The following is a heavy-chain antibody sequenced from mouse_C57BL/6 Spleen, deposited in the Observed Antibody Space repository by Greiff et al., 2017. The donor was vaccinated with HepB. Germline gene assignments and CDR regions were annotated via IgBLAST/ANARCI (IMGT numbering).Heavy chain of an antibody. CDR3: ARGSNWPVY. CDR1: GYTFTSYW. J-gene: IGHJ2*01. V-gene: IGHV1-61*01. D-gene: IGHD4-1*01. CDR2: IYPSDSET. Sequence: LVESGAELVRPGSSVKLSCKASGYTFTSYWMDWVKQRPGQGLEWIGNIYPSDSETHYNQKFKDKATLTVDKSSSTAYMQLSSLTSEDSAVYYCARGSNWPVYWGKGTTLTVSS.